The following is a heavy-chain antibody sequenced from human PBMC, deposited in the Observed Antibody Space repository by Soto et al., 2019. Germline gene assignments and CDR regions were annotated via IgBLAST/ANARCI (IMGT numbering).Heavy chain of an antibody. J-gene: IGHJ5*02. CDR2: IIPIFGTA. D-gene: IGHD2-21*02. CDR3: ARGVVVVTAFARGHWFDP. Sequence: QVQLVQSGAEVKKPGSSVKVSCKASGGTFSSYAISWVRQAPGQGLEWMGGIIPIFGTANYAQKFQGRVTITADESTSTAYMELSSLRSEDTAEYYCARGVVVVTAFARGHWFDPWGQGTLVTVSS. V-gene: IGHV1-69*01. CDR1: GGTFSSYA.